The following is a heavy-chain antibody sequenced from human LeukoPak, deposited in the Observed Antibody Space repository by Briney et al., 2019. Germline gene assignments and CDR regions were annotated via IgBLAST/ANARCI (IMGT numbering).Heavy chain of an antibody. J-gene: IGHJ4*02. V-gene: IGHV4-59*01. D-gene: IGHD3-3*01. Sequence: PSETLSLTCAVYGGSFSGYYWSWIRQPPGKGLEWIGYIYYSGSTNYNPSLKSRVTISVDTSKNQFSLKLSSVTAADTAVYYCARGAIFGVALTYYFDYWGQGTLVTVSS. CDR3: ARGAIFGVALTYYFDY. CDR2: IYYSGST. CDR1: GGSFSGYY.